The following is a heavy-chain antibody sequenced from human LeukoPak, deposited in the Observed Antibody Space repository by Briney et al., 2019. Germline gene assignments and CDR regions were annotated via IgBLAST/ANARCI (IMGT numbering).Heavy chain of an antibody. CDR1: AYTFTSFG. Sequence: ASVKASCKASAYTFTSFGISWVRQAPGQGLEWMGWISAYNGNTNYAQKLQGRVTMTTDTSTSTAYMELKSLRSDDTAVYYCARDPRKTYSSGWYYFDYWGQGTLVTVSS. CDR2: ISAYNGNT. V-gene: IGHV1-18*01. CDR3: ARDPRKTYSSGWYYFDY. J-gene: IGHJ4*02. D-gene: IGHD6-19*01.